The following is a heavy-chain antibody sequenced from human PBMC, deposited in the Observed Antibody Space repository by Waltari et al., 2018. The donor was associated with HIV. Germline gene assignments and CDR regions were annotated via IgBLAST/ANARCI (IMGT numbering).Heavy chain of an antibody. CDR1: KYTCVGDD. CDR3: ARSREVTITGVAPYALAY. CDR2: MNPNTGNT. Sequence: QVQLVQSGAGVKKPGAAVKVAGRGAKYTCVGDDIIWVRHGRGKGLEWMGWMNPNTGNTGYAENFQGRVTMTRNNSISTAYMELSSLGPEDTAVYYCARSREVTITGVAPYALAYWGQGSLVTVSS. J-gene: IGHJ4*02. D-gene: IGHD3-3*01. V-gene: IGHV1-8*01.